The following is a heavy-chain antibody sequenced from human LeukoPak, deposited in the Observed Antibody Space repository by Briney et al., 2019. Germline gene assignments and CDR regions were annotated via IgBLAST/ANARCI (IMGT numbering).Heavy chain of an antibody. J-gene: IGHJ4*02. D-gene: IGHD3-3*01. CDR1: GGTFSNYA. CDR2: IITNFGTT. CDR3: TRPRTYYDFWRGYPPFDY. V-gene: IGHV1-69*13. Sequence: SVKVSCKASGGTFSNYAINWMRQAPGQGLEWLGGIITNFGTTNYAQKYQGRVTITADESTSTVYMELSSLRSEDTAVYYCTRPRTYYDFWRGYPPFDYWGQGTLVTVSS.